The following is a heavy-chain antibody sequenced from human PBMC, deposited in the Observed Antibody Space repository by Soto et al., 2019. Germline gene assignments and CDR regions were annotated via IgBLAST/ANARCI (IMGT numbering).Heavy chain of an antibody. Sequence: PSETLSITCTVSVGSISVYDWSWIRPPPVKGLEWIGYIYYSGSTNYNPSLKSRVTISVDTSKNQFSLKLSSVTAADTAVYYCARGVAARPDYYYYGMDVWGQGTTVTVSS. J-gene: IGHJ6*02. D-gene: IGHD6-6*01. V-gene: IGHV4-59*01. CDR3: ARGVAARPDYYYYGMDV. CDR2: IYYSGST. CDR1: VGSISVYD.